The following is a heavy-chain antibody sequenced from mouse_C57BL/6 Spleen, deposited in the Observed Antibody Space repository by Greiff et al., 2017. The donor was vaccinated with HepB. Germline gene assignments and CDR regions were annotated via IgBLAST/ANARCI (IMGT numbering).Heavy chain of an antibody. D-gene: IGHD1-1*01. J-gene: IGHJ2*01. V-gene: IGHV5-9-1*02. Sequence: EVKLMESGEGLVKPGGSLKLSCAASGFTFSSYAMSWVRQTPEKRLEWVAYISSGGDYIYYADTVKGRFTISRDNARNTLYLQMSSLKSEDTAMYYCTRFITTVVSFDYWGQGTTLTVSS. CDR3: TRFITTVVSFDY. CDR2: ISSGGDYI. CDR1: GFTFSSYA.